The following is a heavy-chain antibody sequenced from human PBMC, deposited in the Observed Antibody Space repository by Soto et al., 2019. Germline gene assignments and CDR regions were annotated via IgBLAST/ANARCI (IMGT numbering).Heavy chain of an antibody. D-gene: IGHD6-19*01. CDR2: IIPIFGTA. V-gene: IGHV1-69*01. CDR3: ASVPGGRSSGWKPTYYFDY. J-gene: IGHJ4*02. CDR1: GGTFSSYA. Sequence: QVQLVQSGAEVKKPGSSVKVSCKASGGTFSSYAISWVRQAPGQGLEWMGGIIPIFGTANYAQKFQGRVTITADESTSTAYMELSSLRSEDTAVCYCASVPGGRSSGWKPTYYFDYWGQGTLVTVSS.